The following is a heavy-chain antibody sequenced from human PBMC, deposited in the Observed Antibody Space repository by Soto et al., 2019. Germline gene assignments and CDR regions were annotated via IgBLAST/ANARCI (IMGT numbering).Heavy chain of an antibody. D-gene: IGHD2-2*01. J-gene: IGHJ6*02. Sequence: SETLSLTCTVSGGSISSYYWSWIRQPAGKGLEWIGRIYTSGSTNYNPSLKSRVTMSLDPSKNQFSLKLTSVTAADTALYYCARGNCSSPNCYSFSGYYGMDVWGQGTTVTVSS. V-gene: IGHV4-4*07. CDR2: IYTSGST. CDR1: GGSISSYY. CDR3: ARGNCSSPNCYSFSGYYGMDV.